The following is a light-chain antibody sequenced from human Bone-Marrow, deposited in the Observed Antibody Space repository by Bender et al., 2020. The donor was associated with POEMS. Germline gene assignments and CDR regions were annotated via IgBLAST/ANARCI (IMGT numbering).Light chain of an antibody. CDR1: SSNVGINY. J-gene: IGLJ3*02. CDR2: KTN. Sequence: QSVLTQPPSASGTPGQSVTISCSGGSSNVGINYIFWYQQVPGAAPKCLIYKTNQRPSGVPDRFSGSKSGTSASLAISGLQSEDEADYYCEAWEDSLNGWVFGGGTKLTVL. CDR3: EAWEDSLNGWV. V-gene: IGLV1-47*01.